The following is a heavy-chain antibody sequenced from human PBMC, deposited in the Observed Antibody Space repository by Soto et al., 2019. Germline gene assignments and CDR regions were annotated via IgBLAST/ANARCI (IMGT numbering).Heavy chain of an antibody. J-gene: IGHJ6*02. D-gene: IGHD6-13*01. CDR1: GFTFSSYG. CDR2: IWYDGSNK. CDR3: ASDPAIAAAGSYYYYGMDV. V-gene: IGHV3-33*01. Sequence: GGSLRLSCAASGFTFSSYGMHWVRQAPGKGLEWVAVIWYDGSNKYYADSVKGRFTISRDNSKNTLYLQMNSLRAEDTAVYYCASDPAIAAAGSYYYYGMDVWGQGTTVTVSS.